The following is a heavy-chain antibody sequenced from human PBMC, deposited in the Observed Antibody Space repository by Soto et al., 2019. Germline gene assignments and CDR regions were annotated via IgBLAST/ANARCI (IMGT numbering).Heavy chain of an antibody. CDR1: GFTFSSYA. V-gene: IGHV3-23*01. J-gene: IGHJ6*02. CDR3: AKGPPGYDFWSGYYTPDYSYGMDV. Sequence: GGSLRLSCAASGFTFSSYAMSWVRQAPGKGLEWVSAISGSGGSTYYADSVKGRFTISRDNSKNTLYLQMNSLRAEDTAVYYCAKGPPGYDFWSGYYTPDYSYGMDVWGQGTTVTVSS. CDR2: ISGSGGST. D-gene: IGHD3-3*01.